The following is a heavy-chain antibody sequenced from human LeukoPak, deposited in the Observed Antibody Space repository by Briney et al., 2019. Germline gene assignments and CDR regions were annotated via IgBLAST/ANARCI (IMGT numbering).Heavy chain of an antibody. CDR2: ISGSGGST. V-gene: IGHV3-23*01. D-gene: IGHD6-13*01. Sequence: GGSLRLSCAASGFTFSSYAMSWVRQAPGKGLEWVLAISGSGGSTYYADSVKGRFTISRDNSKNTLYLQMNSLRAEDTAVYYCAKDYGRIAAAGADYWGQGTLVTVSS. J-gene: IGHJ4*02. CDR3: AKDYGRIAAAGADY. CDR1: GFTFSSYA.